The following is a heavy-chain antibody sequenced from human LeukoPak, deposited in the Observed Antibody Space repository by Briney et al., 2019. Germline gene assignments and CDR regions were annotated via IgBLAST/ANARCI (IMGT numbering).Heavy chain of an antibody. D-gene: IGHD2-15*01. V-gene: IGHV3-11*04. CDR1: GFTFSDYY. Sequence: GGSLRLSCAASGFTFSDYYMSWIRQAPGKGLEWVSYISSSGSTIYHADSVKGRFTISRDNSKNTLYLQMNSLRAEDTAVYYCASGQWWYYFDYWGQGTLVTVSS. J-gene: IGHJ4*02. CDR2: ISSSGSTI. CDR3: ASGQWWYYFDY.